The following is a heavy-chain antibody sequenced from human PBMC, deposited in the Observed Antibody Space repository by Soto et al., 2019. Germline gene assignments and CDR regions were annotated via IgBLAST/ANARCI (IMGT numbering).Heavy chain of an antibody. Sequence: GGSLRLSCVASGFHFGAYSMNWVRQTPEKGLEWVASMDGTGIHIVYPDSLRGRFTISRDNAKNSLYLQMNSLRVEDTGVYYCAKHETGQWVANAPAEFWGQGTLVTVSS. CDR2: MDGTGIHI. D-gene: IGHD5-12*01. CDR3: AKHETGQWVANAPAEF. CDR1: GFHFGAYS. V-gene: IGHV3-21*01. J-gene: IGHJ4*02.